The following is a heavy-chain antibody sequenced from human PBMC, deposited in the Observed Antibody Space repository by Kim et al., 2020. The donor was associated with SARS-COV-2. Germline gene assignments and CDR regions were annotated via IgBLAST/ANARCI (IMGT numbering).Heavy chain of an antibody. J-gene: IGHJ6*02. Sequence: SETLSLTCTVSGGSISSGDYYWSWIRQPPGKGLEWIGYIYYSGSTYYNPSLKSRVTISVDTSKNQFSLKLSSVTAADTAVYYCARDSCSGGSCYAGYYYGMDVWGQGTTVTVSS. V-gene: IGHV4-30-4*01. CDR3: ARDSCSGGSCYAGYYYGMDV. D-gene: IGHD2-15*01. CDR2: IYYSGST. CDR1: GGSISSGDYY.